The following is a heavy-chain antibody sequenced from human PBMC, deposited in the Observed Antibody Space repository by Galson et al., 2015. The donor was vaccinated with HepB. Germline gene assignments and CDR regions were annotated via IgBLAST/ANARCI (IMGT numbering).Heavy chain of an antibody. CDR3: NYYGSGTRSYYYYGMDV. CDR2: IIPILGIA. J-gene: IGHJ6*02. V-gene: IGHV1-69*02. D-gene: IGHD3-10*01. CDR1: GGTFSSYT. Sequence: SVKVSCKASGGTFSSYTISWVRQAPGQGLEWMGRIIPILGIANYAQKFQGRVTITADKSTSTAYMELSSLRSEDTAVYYCNYYGSGTRSYYYYGMDVWGQGTTVTVSS.